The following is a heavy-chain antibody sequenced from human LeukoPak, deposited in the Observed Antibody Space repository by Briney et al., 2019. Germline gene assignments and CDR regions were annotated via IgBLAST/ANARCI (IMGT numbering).Heavy chain of an antibody. J-gene: IGHJ4*02. Sequence: GASVKVSCKVSGYTLTELSMHWVRQAPGKGLEWMGGFDPEDGETIYAQKFQGRVTMTEDTSTDTAYMELSSLRSEDTAVYHCATGENYYDSSGYYLWGQGTLVTVSS. CDR3: ATGENYYDSSGYYL. D-gene: IGHD3-22*01. CDR2: FDPEDGET. CDR1: GYTLTELS. V-gene: IGHV1-24*01.